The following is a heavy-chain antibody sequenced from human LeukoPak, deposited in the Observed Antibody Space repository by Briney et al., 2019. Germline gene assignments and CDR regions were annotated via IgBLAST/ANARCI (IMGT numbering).Heavy chain of an antibody. Sequence: GESLKISCKGSGYSFNTYWIAWVRQMPGKGLEWVGIIYPGDSDTRYSPSFQGQVTISADKSIGTAYLQWSTLKASDTAMYYCARREYSTSSGYVYWGQGTPVTVSS. CDR3: ARREYSTSSGYVY. CDR1: GYSFNTYW. CDR2: IYPGDSDT. D-gene: IGHD6-6*01. V-gene: IGHV5-51*01. J-gene: IGHJ4*02.